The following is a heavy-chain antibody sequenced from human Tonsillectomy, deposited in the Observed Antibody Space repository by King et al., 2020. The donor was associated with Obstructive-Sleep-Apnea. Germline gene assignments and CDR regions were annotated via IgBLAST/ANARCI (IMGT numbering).Heavy chain of an antibody. Sequence: VQLQQWGAGLLKPSETLSLTCAVYGGSFSGYYWSWIRQPPGKGLEWIGEINHSGSTNYNPSLKSRVTLSVDTSKKQFSLKLSSVTAADTAVYYCARGVGYDGSGGYGMDVWGQGTTVTVSS. J-gene: IGHJ6*02. D-gene: IGHD3-22*01. CDR1: GGSFSGYY. V-gene: IGHV4-34*01. CDR3: ARGVGYDGSGGYGMDV. CDR2: INHSGST.